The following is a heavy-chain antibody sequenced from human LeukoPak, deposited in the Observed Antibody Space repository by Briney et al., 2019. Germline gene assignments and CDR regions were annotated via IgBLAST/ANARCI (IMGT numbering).Heavy chain of an antibody. Sequence: GGSLRLSCTVSGFTLSSYVMSWIRQAPGKGLEWVSSIDYDGGSGHYADSVKGRFTISRDNSKNTLYLQMNSLRAEDTAVYYCATSLSGWGTYHYMNVWGKGTTVTISS. J-gene: IGHJ6*03. CDR1: GFTLSSYV. CDR3: ATSLSGWGTYHYMNV. D-gene: IGHD6-19*01. V-gene: IGHV3-23*01. CDR2: IDYDGGSG.